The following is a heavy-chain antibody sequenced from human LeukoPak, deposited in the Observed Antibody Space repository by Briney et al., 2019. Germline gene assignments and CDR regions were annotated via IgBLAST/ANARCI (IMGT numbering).Heavy chain of an antibody. CDR3: VLASYYASAY. CDR2: IRNKANSYTT. Sequence: GGSLRLSCAASGFTFSDYYMSWIRQAPGKGLEWVGRIRNKANSYTTEHAASAKGRFTFSRDDSKNSAYLQMNSLKTEDTAVYYCVLASYYASAYWGQGTLVTVSS. V-gene: IGHV3-72*01. D-gene: IGHD3-10*01. J-gene: IGHJ4*02. CDR1: GFTFSDYY.